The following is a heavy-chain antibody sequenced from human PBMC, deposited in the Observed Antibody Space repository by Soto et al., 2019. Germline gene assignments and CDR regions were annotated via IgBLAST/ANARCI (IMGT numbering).Heavy chain of an antibody. J-gene: IGHJ4*02. Sequence: GSLRLSCAASGFTFSSYGMHWVRQAPGKGLEWVAVIWYDGSNKYYADSVKGRFTISRDNSKNTLYLQMNSLRAEDTAVYYCARDTTYYDSSGYYGYFDYWGQGTLVTVSS. D-gene: IGHD3-22*01. CDR1: GFTFSSYG. CDR2: IWYDGSNK. V-gene: IGHV3-33*01. CDR3: ARDTTYYDSSGYYGYFDY.